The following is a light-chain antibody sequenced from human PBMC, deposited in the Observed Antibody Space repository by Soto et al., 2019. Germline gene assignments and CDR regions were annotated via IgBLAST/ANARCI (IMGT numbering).Light chain of an antibody. Sequence: QSALTQPASVSGSPGQSITISCTGTNSEIGSYNYVSWYQQHPGKAPKLLLYEVTNRASGTSNRFSGSKSGNTASLTISGLQAEDEADYYCNSYSSTIALVFGGGTKLTVL. J-gene: IGLJ2*01. V-gene: IGLV2-14*01. CDR3: NSYSSTIALV. CDR2: EVT. CDR1: NSEIGSYNY.